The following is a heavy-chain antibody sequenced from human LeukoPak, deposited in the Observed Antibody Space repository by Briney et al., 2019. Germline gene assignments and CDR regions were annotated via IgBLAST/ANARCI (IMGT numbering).Heavy chain of an antibody. D-gene: IGHD3-22*01. CDR1: EYTFTGYY. J-gene: IGHJ4*02. CDR2: INPNSGGT. V-gene: IGHV1-2*02. Sequence: ASVKVSCKASEYTFTGYYMNWVWQAPGQGLEWMGWINPNSGGTNYAQKFQGRVTMTRDTSISTAYMELSRLRSDDTAVYYCARAEYYYDSSGLKGLPFDYWGQGTLVTVSS. CDR3: ARAEYYYDSSGLKGLPFDY.